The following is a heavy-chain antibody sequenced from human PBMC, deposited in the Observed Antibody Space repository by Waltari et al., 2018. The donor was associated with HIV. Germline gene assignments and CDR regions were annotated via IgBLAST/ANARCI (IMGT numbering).Heavy chain of an antibody. CDR1: GGSISSSSYY. J-gene: IGHJ4*02. Sequence: QLQLQESGPGLVKPSETLSLTCTVSGGSISSSSYYWGWIRQPPGKGLEWIGSIYYSGSTYYNPSLKSRVTISVDTSKNQFSLKLSSVTAADTAVYYCARPGRGDGYNLGEFDYWGQGTLVTVSS. D-gene: IGHD3-16*01. CDR3: ARPGRGDGYNLGEFDY. CDR2: IYYSGST. V-gene: IGHV4-39*01.